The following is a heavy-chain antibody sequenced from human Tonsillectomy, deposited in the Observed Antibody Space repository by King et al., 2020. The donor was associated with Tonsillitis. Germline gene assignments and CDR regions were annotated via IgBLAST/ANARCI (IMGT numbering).Heavy chain of an antibody. V-gene: IGHV1-18*01. J-gene: IGHJ2*01. CDR2: ISVYNGNR. D-gene: IGHD1-7*01. Sequence: QLVQSGAEVKKPGASVKVSCKASGYTFSNYGISWVRQAPGQGLEWMGWISVYNGNRNYAQKLQGRVTMTTDTSTSTAFMEVRSLRSDDTAVYYCARTGPGNTADWYFNIWXXGTLVTVXS. CDR1: GYTFSNYG. CDR3: ARTGPGNTADWYFNI.